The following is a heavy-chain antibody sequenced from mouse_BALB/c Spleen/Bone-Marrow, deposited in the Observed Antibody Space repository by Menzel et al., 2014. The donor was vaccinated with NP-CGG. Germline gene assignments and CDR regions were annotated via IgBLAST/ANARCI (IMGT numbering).Heavy chain of an antibody. V-gene: IGHV14-3*02. J-gene: IGHJ1*01. Sequence: EVQLQQSGAELVKPGASVKMSCTASGFNIKDTYMHWVKQRPEQGLEWIGRIDPANVNTKYDPKFQGKATITADTSSNTAYLQLSSLTSEDTAVYYCARWGKLGRGYFDVWGAGTTVTVSS. D-gene: IGHD4-1*01. CDR3: ARWGKLGRGYFDV. CDR1: GFNIKDTY. CDR2: IDPANVNT.